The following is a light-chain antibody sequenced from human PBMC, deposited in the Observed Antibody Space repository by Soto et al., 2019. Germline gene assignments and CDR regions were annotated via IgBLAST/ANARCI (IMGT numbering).Light chain of an antibody. Sequence: DIQMTQSPSTLSAPVGDRVTITCRASQTISSWLAWYQQKPGKAPNLLIYHASSLQSGVPSRFSGSGSGTEFALTISSLQPDDFATYYCQQYNLYSWTCGQGTKV. CDR2: HAS. CDR3: QQYNLYSWT. J-gene: IGKJ1*01. CDR1: QTISSW. V-gene: IGKV1-5*01.